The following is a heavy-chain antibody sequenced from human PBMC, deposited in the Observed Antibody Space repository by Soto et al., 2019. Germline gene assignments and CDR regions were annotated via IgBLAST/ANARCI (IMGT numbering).Heavy chain of an antibody. Sequence: LRLSCAASGFTFISYSMNWVRQAPGNGLEWVSYISSSSSTIYYADSVKGRFTISRDNAKNSLYLQMNSLRDEDTAVYYCARAAYYDILTGYYPDAFDIWGQRTMLNLSS. V-gene: IGHV3-48*02. CDR2: ISSSSSTI. J-gene: IGHJ3*02. D-gene: IGHD3-9*01. CDR1: GFTFISYS. CDR3: ARAAYYDILTGYYPDAFDI.